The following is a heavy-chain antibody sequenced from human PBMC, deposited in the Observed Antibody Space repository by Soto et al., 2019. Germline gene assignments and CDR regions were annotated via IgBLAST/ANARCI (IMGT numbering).Heavy chain of an antibody. CDR2: IIPSFGTA. CDR1: GGTFSSYA. J-gene: IGHJ4*02. Sequence: QVQLVQSGAEVKKPGSSVKVSCKASGGTFSSYAISWVRQALGQGLEWMGDIIPSFGTANYAQKFQGRVTITADESTSTAYMELRSLRSEDTAVYYCARAVAYCGSDCTFDYWGQGTLVTVSS. V-gene: IGHV1-69*01. CDR3: ARAVAYCGSDCTFDY. D-gene: IGHD2-21*02.